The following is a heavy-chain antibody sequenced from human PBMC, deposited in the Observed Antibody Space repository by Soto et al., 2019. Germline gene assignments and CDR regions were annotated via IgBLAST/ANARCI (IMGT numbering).Heavy chain of an antibody. J-gene: IGHJ4*02. Sequence: SGPTLVNPTQTLTLTCTFSGFSLSTSGMRVSWIRQPPGKALEWLARIDWDDDKFYSTSLKTRLTISKDTSKNQVVLTMTNMDPVDTATYYCARESSSWRDFDYWGQGTLVTVSS. V-gene: IGHV2-70*04. CDR1: GFSLSTSGMR. CDR3: ARESSSWRDFDY. D-gene: IGHD6-13*01. CDR2: IDWDDDK.